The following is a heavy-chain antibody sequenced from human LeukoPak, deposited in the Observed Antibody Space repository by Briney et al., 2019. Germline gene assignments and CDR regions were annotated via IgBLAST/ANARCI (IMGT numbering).Heavy chain of an antibody. CDR3: ARCLGYGSGSYRGLDAFDI. D-gene: IGHD3-10*01. J-gene: IGHJ3*02. CDR2: ISSSSSYI. V-gene: IGHV3-21*01. Sequence: PGGSLRLSCAASGFTFSSYSMNWVRQAPGKGLEWVSSISSSSSYIYYADSVKGRFTISRDNAKNSLYLQMNSLRAEDTAVYYCARCLGYGSGSYRGLDAFDIWGQGTMVTVSS. CDR1: GFTFSSYS.